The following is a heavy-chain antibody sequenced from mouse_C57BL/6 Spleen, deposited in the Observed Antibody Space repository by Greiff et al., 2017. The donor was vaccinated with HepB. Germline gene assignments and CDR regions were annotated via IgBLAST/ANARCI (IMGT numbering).Heavy chain of an antibody. CDR1: GYAFSSYW. D-gene: IGHD2-5*01. J-gene: IGHJ4*01. CDR3: ARRDSNHYYAMDY. Sequence: VQLQQSGAELVKPGASVKISCKASGYAFSSYWMNWVKQRPGKGLEWIGQIYTGDGDTNYNGKFKGKATLTADKSSSTAYMQLSSLTSEDSAVYFCARRDSNHYYAMDYWGQGTSVTVSS. V-gene: IGHV1-80*01. CDR2: IYTGDGDT.